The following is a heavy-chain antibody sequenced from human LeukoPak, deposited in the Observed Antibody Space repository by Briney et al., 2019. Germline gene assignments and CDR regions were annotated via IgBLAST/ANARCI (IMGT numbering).Heavy chain of an antibody. Sequence: ASVKVSCKAPGYTFTSYYMHWVRQPPGQGLEWMGIINPSGGSTRYAQKFQGRVTMTRDTSTSTVYMELSSLRSEDTAVYYCARNPVATKYFDYWGQGTLVTVSS. J-gene: IGHJ4*02. CDR1: GYTFTSYY. CDR2: INPSGGST. D-gene: IGHD5-24*01. V-gene: IGHV1-46*01. CDR3: ARNPVATKYFDY.